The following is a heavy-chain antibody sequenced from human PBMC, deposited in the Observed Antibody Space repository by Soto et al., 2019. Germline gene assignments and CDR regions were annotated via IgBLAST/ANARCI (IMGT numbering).Heavy chain of an antibody. CDR1: EFTFSSYV. CDR3: AKGLYDNAGYYYSN. CDR2: ISASGGTP. V-gene: IGHV3-23*01. J-gene: IGHJ4*02. D-gene: IGHD3-22*01. Sequence: GGSLRLSCAASEFTFSSYVMSWVRQAPGKGLEWVSSISASGGTPYYGDSVKGRFIISRDNSRDTLYLQMHSLRAEDTAVYFCAKGLYDNAGYYYSNWGQGTLVTVSS.